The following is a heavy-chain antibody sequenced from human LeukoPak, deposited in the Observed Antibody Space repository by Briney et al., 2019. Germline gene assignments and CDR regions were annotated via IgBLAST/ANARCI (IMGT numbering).Heavy chain of an antibody. CDR3: AQKWELRY. CDR1: GGSFSGYY. D-gene: IGHD1-26*01. Sequence: SETLSLTCAVYGGSFSGYYWSWIRQPPGKGLEWIGEINHSGSTNYNPSLKSRVTISVDTSKNQFSLKLSSVTAADTAVYYCAQKWELRYWGQGTLVTVSS. CDR2: INHSGST. J-gene: IGHJ4*02. V-gene: IGHV4-34*01.